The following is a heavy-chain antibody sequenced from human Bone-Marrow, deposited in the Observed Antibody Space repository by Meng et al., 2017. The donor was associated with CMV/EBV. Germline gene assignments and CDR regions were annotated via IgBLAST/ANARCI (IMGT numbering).Heavy chain of an antibody. J-gene: IGHJ4*02. V-gene: IGHV3-30*04. CDR1: GFTFSSYA. D-gene: IGHD1-26*01. CDR2: ISYDGSNK. CDR3: AKFRGGIYYVYYFDY. Sequence: GESLKISCAASGFTFSSYAMHWVRQAPGKGLEWVAVISYDGSNKYYADSVKGRFTISRDNSKNTLYLQMNSLRAEDTAVYYCAKFRGGIYYVYYFDYWGQGNRVTGAS.